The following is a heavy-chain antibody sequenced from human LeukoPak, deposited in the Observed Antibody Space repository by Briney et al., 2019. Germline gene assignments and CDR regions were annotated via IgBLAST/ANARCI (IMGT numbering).Heavy chain of an antibody. J-gene: IGHJ4*02. D-gene: IGHD2-15*01. Sequence: ASVKVSCKASGYTFIDYFIHWVRQAPGQGLEWMGWSNPNGGGTNYAQKFQGRVTLTRDMSSSTAYMEMSRLRSDDTAVFYCARESVHCSGGRCYAEIDYWGQGTLVTVSS. CDR1: GYTFIDYF. CDR2: SNPNGGGT. V-gene: IGHV1-2*02. CDR3: ARESVHCSGGRCYAEIDY.